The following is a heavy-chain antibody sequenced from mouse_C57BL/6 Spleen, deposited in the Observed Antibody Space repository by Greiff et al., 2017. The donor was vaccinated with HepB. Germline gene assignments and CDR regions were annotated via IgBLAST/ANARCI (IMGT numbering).Heavy chain of an antibody. CDR2: IDPETGGT. V-gene: IGHV1-15*01. Sequence: VQLQQSGAELVRPGASVTLSCKASGYTFTDYEMPWVKQTPVHGLEWIGAIDPETGGTAYNQKFKGKAILTADKSSSTAYMELRSLTSEDSAVYYCTPIYDDYDAFAYWGQGTLVTVSA. J-gene: IGHJ3*01. D-gene: IGHD2-4*01. CDR3: TPIYDDYDAFAY. CDR1: GYTFTDYE.